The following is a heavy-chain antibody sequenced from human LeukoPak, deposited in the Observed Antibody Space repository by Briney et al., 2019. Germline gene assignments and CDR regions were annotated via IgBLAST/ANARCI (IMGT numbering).Heavy chain of an antibody. J-gene: IGHJ4*02. CDR2: IYTGDSR. D-gene: IGHD6-19*01. CDR1: GFTISLNY. CDR3: AKDNRRHYTSGPNPDSLH. Sequence: GGSLRLSCAASGFTISLNYMGWVRQAPGKGLEWVATIYTGDSRDYLESVRGRFTISRDNAKNSLYLQMNSLRVEDTAFYYCAKDNRRHYTSGPNPDSLHWGQGALVTVSS. V-gene: IGHV3-53*05.